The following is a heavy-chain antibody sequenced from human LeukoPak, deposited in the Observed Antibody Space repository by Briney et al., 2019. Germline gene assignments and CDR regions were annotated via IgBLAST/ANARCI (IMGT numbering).Heavy chain of an antibody. CDR1: GGSISSGGYS. Sequence: SQTLSLTCAVSGGSISSGGYSWSWIRQPPGKGLEWIGSIYYSGSTYYNPSLKSRVTISVDTSKNQFSLKLSSVTAADTAVYYCARAYGDYGWFDPWGQGTLVTVSS. D-gene: IGHD4-17*01. CDR3: ARAYGDYGWFDP. V-gene: IGHV4-30-2*03. CDR2: IYYSGST. J-gene: IGHJ5*02.